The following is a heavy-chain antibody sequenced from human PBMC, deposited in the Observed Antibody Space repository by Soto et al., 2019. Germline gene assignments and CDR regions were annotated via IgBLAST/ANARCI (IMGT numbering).Heavy chain of an antibody. CDR2: ISNNGGLT. CDR1: GFTFSAFA. CDR3: AKVLNPELLLFQN. V-gene: IGHV3-23*01. J-gene: IGHJ1*01. Sequence: EVQLLESGGGLVQPGGSLRLSCAASGFTFSAFAMSWVRQAPGKGLEWVSGISNNGGLTNYADSETGRFTISRDNSKHTASLQMNSLRAEDTAVYYCAKVLNPELLLFQNWGQGTLVTVSS. D-gene: IGHD3-10*01.